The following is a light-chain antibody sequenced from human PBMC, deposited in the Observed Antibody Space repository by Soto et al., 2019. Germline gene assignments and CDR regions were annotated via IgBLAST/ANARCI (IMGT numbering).Light chain of an antibody. Sequence: EIVLTQSPGTLSLSPGERATLSCRASQSVSSSYLAWYQQNRGQAPRLLFYGASSRATGIPDRFSGSGSGKDFTLTISRLAPEDFAVYYCQQYGSSRWTFGQGTKVEIK. V-gene: IGKV3-20*01. CDR1: QSVSSSY. J-gene: IGKJ1*01. CDR3: QQYGSSRWT. CDR2: GAS.